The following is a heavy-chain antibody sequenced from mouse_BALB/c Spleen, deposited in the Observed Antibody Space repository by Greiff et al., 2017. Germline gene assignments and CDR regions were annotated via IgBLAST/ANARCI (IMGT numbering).Heavy chain of an antibody. CDR2: ISTGGGST. V-gene: IGHV5-12-2*01. CDR3: EGQGFAY. CDR1: GFTFSSYT. J-gene: IGHJ3*01. Sequence: EVKLMESGGGLVQPGGSLTLSCAASGFTFSSYTISWVRQTPEKRLEWVAYISTGGGSTYYPDTVKGRFTISRDNAKNTLYVQMSSLKSEDTVMFYCEGQGFAYWGQGTVVTVSA.